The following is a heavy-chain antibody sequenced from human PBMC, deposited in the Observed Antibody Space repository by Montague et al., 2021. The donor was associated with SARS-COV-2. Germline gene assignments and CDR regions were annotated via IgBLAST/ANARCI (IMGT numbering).Heavy chain of an antibody. D-gene: IGHD2-2*01. CDR3: ARGGRGSRYHLLSGTWFDP. V-gene: IGHV4-34*01. Sequence: SETLSLTCAVYGVSFSGYYWSWIRQSPGKGLEWIGEINHSGTTNYNPSLKSRVIISADTSKNQFSLKTSSVTAADTAVYYCARGGRGSRYHLLSGTWFDPWGQGTLVTVSS. CDR2: INHSGTT. J-gene: IGHJ5*02. CDR1: GVSFSGYY.